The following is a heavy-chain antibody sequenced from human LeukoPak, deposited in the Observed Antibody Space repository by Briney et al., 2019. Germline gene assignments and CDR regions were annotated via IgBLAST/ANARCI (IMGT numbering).Heavy chain of an antibody. CDR3: ARVTYYYGSGGYYYYYYMDV. CDR1: GGSISSYY. V-gene: IGHV4-59*01. CDR2: IYYSGST. Sequence: SETLSLTCTVSGGSISSYYWSWIRQPPGKGLEWIGYIYYSGSTNYNPSLKSRVTISVDTSKNQFTLKLSSVTAADTAVYYCARVTYYYGSGGYYYYYYMDVWGKGTTVTISS. J-gene: IGHJ6*03. D-gene: IGHD3-10*01.